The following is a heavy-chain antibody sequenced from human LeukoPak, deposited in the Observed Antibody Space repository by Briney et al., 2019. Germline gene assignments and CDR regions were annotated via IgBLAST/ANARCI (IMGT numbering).Heavy chain of an antibody. CDR1: SFTFGDYG. CDR2: ISGSGADT. V-gene: IGHV3-23*01. Sequence: PGGSLRLSCEASSFTFGDYGMSWVRQAPGKGLEWVAGISGSGADTYYADSVKGRFTVSRDNSRNTLFLQMDRLTVEDTALYYCAKGPRALDHSTHRFDYWGKGTLVTVSS. D-gene: IGHD1-1*01. CDR3: AKGPRALDHSTHRFDY. J-gene: IGHJ4*02.